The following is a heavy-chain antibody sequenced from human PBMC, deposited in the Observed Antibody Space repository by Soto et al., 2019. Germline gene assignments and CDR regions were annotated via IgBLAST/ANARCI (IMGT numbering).Heavy chain of an antibody. V-gene: IGHV3-74*01. D-gene: IGHD6-19*01. Sequence: GVLRLSCAASGFTFSSYWMHWVRQAPGKGLVWVSRINSDGSSTSYADSVKGRFTISRDNAKNTLYLQMNSLRAEDTAVYYCAREPNTQWLVQHYYGMDVWGQGTTVTVSS. CDR3: AREPNTQWLVQHYYGMDV. CDR2: INSDGSST. CDR1: GFTFSSYW. J-gene: IGHJ6*02.